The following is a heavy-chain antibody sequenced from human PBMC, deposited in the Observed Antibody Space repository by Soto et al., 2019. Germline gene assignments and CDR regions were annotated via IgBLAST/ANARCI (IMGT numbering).Heavy chain of an antibody. CDR1: GGSFSGYI. CDR2: INHSGSS. D-gene: IGHD3-10*01. CDR3: ARDRRGSGTWSPYYFDY. Sequence: PSETLSLTCAVSGGSFSGYIWTWIRQTPGKGLQWIGQINHSGSSIYNPSLKNRVTISTMSNNKFSLELSSVTAADTAVYYCARDRRGSGTWSPYYFDYWGQGALVTVSS. J-gene: IGHJ4*02. V-gene: IGHV4-34*01.